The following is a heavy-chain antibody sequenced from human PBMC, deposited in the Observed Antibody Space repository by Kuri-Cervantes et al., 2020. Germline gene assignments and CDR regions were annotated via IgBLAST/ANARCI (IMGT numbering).Heavy chain of an antibody. CDR3: VGGQWLVGG. CDR1: GYTFTSYA. V-gene: IGHV1-69*05. D-gene: IGHD1-26*01. Sequence: SVKVSCKASGYTFTSYAINWVRQAPGQGLEWVGGLIPIFATTNYAQKLQGRVTITTDKSTSTSYMELSSLRSEDTALYYCVGGQWLVGGWGQGTLVTVSS. J-gene: IGHJ4*02. CDR2: LIPIFATT.